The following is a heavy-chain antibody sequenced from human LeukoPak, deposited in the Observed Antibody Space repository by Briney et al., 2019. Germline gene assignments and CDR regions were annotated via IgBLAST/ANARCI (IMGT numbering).Heavy chain of an antibody. CDR2: IKKDGSEK. CDR1: GFSFSSYW. CDR3: TRHLSGVTGYTYGRGIDY. J-gene: IGHJ4*02. D-gene: IGHD5-18*01. Sequence: GGSLRLSCAASGFSFSSYWMSWVRQAPGKGLECVAKIKKDGSEKYYVDSVKGRFTISRDNAKTSLSLQMNSLSPEDTAVYYCTRHLSGVTGYTYGRGIDYWGQGTLVTVSS. V-gene: IGHV3-7*01.